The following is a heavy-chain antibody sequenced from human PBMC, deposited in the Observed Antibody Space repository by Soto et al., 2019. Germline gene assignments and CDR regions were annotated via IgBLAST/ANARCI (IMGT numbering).Heavy chain of an antibody. CDR3: ARVKGHSYGYGSDAYFDY. Sequence: KTXATLSLTCTVSGGSISSYYWSWIRQPPGKGLEWIGYIYYSVSTNYNPSLKSRVTISVDTSKNQFSLKLSSVTAADTAVYYCARVKGHSYGYGSDAYFDYWGQGTLVTVSS. CDR1: GGSISSYY. V-gene: IGHV4-59*01. CDR2: IYYSVST. D-gene: IGHD5-18*01. J-gene: IGHJ4*02.